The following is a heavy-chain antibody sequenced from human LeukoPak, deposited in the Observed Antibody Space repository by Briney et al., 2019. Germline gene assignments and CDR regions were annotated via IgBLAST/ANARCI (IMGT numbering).Heavy chain of an antibody. CDR1: GFTFSSYA. Sequence: GGSLRLSCAASGFTFSSYAMHWVRQAPGKGLEWVAVISYDGSNKYYADSVKGRFTISRDNSKNTLYLQMNSLRAEDTAVYYCARPRWAAAGTRGVVLDYWGQGTLVIVSS. V-gene: IGHV3-30-3*01. CDR2: ISYDGSNK. J-gene: IGHJ4*02. CDR3: ARPRWAAAGTRGVVLDY. D-gene: IGHD6-13*01.